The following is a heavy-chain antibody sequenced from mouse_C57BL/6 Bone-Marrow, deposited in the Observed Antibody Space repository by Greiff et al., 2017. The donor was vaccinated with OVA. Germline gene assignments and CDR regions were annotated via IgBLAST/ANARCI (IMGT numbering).Heavy chain of an antibody. V-gene: IGHV1-64*01. CDR3: ARMWVLQGY. CDR2: IHPNSGST. J-gene: IGHJ2*01. D-gene: IGHD2-3*01. CDR1: GYTFTSYW. Sequence: QVQLKQPGAELVKPGASVKLSCKASGYTFTSYWMHWVKQRPGQGLEWIGIIHPNSGSTNYNEKFKSKATLTVDKSSSTAYMQLNSLTSEDSAVYYCARMWVLQGYWGQGTTLTVSS.